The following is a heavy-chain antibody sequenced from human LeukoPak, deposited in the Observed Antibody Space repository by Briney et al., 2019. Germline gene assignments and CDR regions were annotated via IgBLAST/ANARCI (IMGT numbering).Heavy chain of an antibody. CDR2: ISGSGNTI. CDR3: ARAPWWNGMDV. CDR1: GFTFSSYE. J-gene: IGHJ6*04. V-gene: IGHV3-48*03. D-gene: IGHD2-15*01. Sequence: GGSLRLSCADSGFTFSSYEMSWVRQARGKGLEWVSYISGSGNTIYYADSVKGQFIISRDNAKNSLYLQMNSLRAEDTAVYYCARAPWWNGMDVWGKGTTVTVSS.